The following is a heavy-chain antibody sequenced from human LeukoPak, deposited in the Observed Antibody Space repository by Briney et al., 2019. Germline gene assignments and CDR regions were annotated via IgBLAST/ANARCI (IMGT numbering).Heavy chain of an antibody. J-gene: IGHJ4*02. V-gene: IGHV1-69*04. CDR1: GGTFSSYA. CDR3: ATESGLRYFDY. CDR2: IIPILGIA. D-gene: IGHD2-15*01. Sequence: SVKVSCKASGGTFSSYAISWVRQAPGQGLEWMGRIIPILGIANYAQKFQGRVTTTADKSTSTAYMELSSLRSEDTAVYYCATESGLRYFDYWGQGTLVTVSS.